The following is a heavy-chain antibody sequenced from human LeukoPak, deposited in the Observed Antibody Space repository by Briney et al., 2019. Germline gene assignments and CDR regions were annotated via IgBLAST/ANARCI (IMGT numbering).Heavy chain of an antibody. V-gene: IGHV4-38-2*01. Sequence: PSETLSLTCAVSGYSISSGYSWDWIRQSPGKGLEWIGNIYSSGSTYYNPSLESRVTISVDTSKNQFSLSLNSVTAADTAVYYCARRKTLFWYFDYWGQGTLVTVSS. CDR3: ARRKTLFWYFDY. J-gene: IGHJ4*02. CDR2: IYSSGST. CDR1: GYSISSGYS. D-gene: IGHD3-3*01.